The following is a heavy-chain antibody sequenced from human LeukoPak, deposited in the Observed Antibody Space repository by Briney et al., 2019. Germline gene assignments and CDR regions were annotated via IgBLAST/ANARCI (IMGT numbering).Heavy chain of an antibody. CDR2: IYYSGST. D-gene: IGHD3-3*01. J-gene: IGHJ6*03. CDR3: ARRAYYDFWSGYYNGENYMDV. CDR1: GGSISSSSYY. Sequence: TSETLSLTCTVSGGSISSSSYYWGWIRQPPGKGLEWIGSIYYSGSTYYNPSLKSRVTISVDTSKNQFSLKLSSVTAADTAVYYCARRAYYDFWSGYYNGENYMDVWGKGTTVTVSS. V-gene: IGHV4-39*01.